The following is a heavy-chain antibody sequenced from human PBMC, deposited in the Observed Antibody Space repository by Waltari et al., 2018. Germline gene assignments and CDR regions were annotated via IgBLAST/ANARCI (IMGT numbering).Heavy chain of an antibody. Sequence: QVQLQESGPGLVKPSETLSLTCTVSGGSISSYYWSWIRQPPGKGLEWIGYIYYSGSTNYNPSLKSRVTISVDTSKNQFSLKLSSVTAADTAVYYCARLRTGTHYYYYGMDVWGQGTTVTVSS. CDR1: GGSISSYY. D-gene: IGHD1-7*01. V-gene: IGHV4-59*08. CDR2: IYYSGST. CDR3: ARLRTGTHYYYYGMDV. J-gene: IGHJ6*02.